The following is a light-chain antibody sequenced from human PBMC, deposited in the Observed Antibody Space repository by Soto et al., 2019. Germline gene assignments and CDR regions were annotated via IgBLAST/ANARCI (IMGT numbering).Light chain of an antibody. V-gene: IGLV1-44*01. CDR3: AAWDDSLNGRV. CDR1: SSSIGSNT. Sequence: QSVLTQPPSASGTPGQRVTISCSGSSSSIGSNTVNWYQQLPGTAPKLLIYGHNQRPSGVPDRFSGSKSGTSSSLAISGLQSEDEADYYCAAWDDSLNGRVFGGGTKLTGL. CDR2: GHN. J-gene: IGLJ2*01.